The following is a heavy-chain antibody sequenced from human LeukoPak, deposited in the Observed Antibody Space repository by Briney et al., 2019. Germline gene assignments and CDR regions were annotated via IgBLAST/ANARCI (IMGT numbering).Heavy chain of an antibody. Sequence: ASVKVSCKASGYTFTSYDINWVRQATGQGLEWMGWMNPNSGNTGYAQKFQGRVTMTRNTSISTAYMELSSLRSEDTAVYYCPLPIFILTTSSGRDAGGKGTTATFP. J-gene: IGHJ6*04. V-gene: IGHV1-8*01. CDR1: GYTFTSYD. D-gene: IGHD3-3*01. CDR3: PLPIFILTTSSGRDA. CDR2: MNPNSGNT.